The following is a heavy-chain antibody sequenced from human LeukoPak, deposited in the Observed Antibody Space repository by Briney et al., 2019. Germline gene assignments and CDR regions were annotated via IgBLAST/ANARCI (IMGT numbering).Heavy chain of an antibody. V-gene: IGHV5-51*01. CDR2: IYPGDSDT. CDR3: ARLVFGFRFYGREFGL. CDR1: GYSFTSYW. Sequence: GESLKISCKGSGYSFTSYWIGWVRQMPGKGLEWMGIIYPGDSDTRYSPSFQGQVTISADKSISTAYLQWSSLKASDTAVFYCARLVFGFRFYGREFGLRGQGNLVHVFS. J-gene: IGHJ4*02. D-gene: IGHD3-3*01.